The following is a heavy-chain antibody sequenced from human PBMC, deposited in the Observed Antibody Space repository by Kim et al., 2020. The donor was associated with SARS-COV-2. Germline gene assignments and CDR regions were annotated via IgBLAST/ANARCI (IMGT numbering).Heavy chain of an antibody. D-gene: IGHD3-22*01. V-gene: IGHV3-23*01. J-gene: IGHJ4*02. Sequence: GGSLRLSCAASGFTFSSYAMSWVRQAPGKGLEWVSAISGSGGSTSYADSVKGRFTISRDNSKNTLYLQMNSLRAEDTAVYYCAKDMAPTQWLPFWGDYWGQGTLVTVSS. CDR2: ISGSGGST. CDR3: AKDMAPTQWLPFWGDY. CDR1: GFTFSSYA.